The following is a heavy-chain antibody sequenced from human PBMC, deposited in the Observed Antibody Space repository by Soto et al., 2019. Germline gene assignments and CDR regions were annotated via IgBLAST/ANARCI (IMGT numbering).Heavy chain of an antibody. Sequence: EVLLLESGGGLVQPGGSLRLSCEASGFSFSSFAMNWVRQAPGKGLEWVSAIGDSGASTYYADSVKGRFTISRDNSRNALYLQLISLRADDTAVYYCANWVEPDVWGNGTTVNVS. J-gene: IGHJ6*03. D-gene: IGHD1-26*01. CDR1: GFSFSSFA. V-gene: IGHV3-23*01. CDR2: IGDSGAST. CDR3: ANWVEPDV.